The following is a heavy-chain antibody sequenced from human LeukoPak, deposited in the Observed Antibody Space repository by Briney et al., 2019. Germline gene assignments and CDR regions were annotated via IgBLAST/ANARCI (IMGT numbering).Heavy chain of an antibody. D-gene: IGHD2-2*01. V-gene: IGHV3-21*01. Sequence: GGSLRLSSAASGFTFSTYSMNGVRQAPGKGLEWVSSISSSSSYIYYADSVKGRFTISRDNARNSLYLQMNSLRAEDTAVYYCARDTPSPYGSRHDAFAIWGQGTMVTVSS. J-gene: IGHJ3*02. CDR1: GFTFSTYS. CDR3: ARDTPSPYGSRHDAFAI. CDR2: ISSSSSYI.